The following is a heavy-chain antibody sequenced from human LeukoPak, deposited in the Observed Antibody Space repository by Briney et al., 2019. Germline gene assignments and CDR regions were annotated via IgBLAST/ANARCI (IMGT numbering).Heavy chain of an antibody. CDR3: VKDLSQDSSGWFTFDY. CDR2: ISSNGGST. Sequence: GGSLRLSCSASGFTFSSYAMHWVRQAPGKGLEYVSAISSNGGSTYYADSVKGRFTISRDNSKNTLYLQMSSLRAEDTAVYYCVKDLSQDSSGWFTFDYWGQGTLVTVSS. V-gene: IGHV3-64D*06. CDR1: GFTFSSYA. D-gene: IGHD6-19*01. J-gene: IGHJ4*02.